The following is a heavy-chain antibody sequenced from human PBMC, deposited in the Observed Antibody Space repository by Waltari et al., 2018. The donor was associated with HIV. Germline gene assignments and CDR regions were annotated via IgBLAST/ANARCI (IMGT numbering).Heavy chain of an antibody. CDR1: GFSVDDYG. CDR2: INWNSGRI. V-gene: IGHV3-9*01. Sequence: VQLVESGGGLVQPGRSLRLACAASGFSVDDYGMHWVRQVPGKGLEWVAGINWNSGRIDYADSVKGRFIISKDNVKNSLSLQMNRLRREDAALYYCARDIYSNSWNGGLDSWGQGILVTVSS. CDR3: ARDIYSNSWNGGLDS. J-gene: IGHJ5*01. D-gene: IGHD4-4*01.